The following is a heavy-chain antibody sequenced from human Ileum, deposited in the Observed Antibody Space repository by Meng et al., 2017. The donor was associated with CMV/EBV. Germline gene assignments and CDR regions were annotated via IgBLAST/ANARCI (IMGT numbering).Heavy chain of an antibody. V-gene: IGHV3-33*06. CDR3: AKSGKTYCSSTSCTLGWFDP. D-gene: IGHD2-2*01. CDR2: IWYDRSNK. CDR1: SGYG. Sequence: SGYGMPGVRQAPDEGLEGVAVIWYDRSNKYYADSMKGRFTISRGNSKNTLYLQMNSLRAEDTAVYYCAKSGKTYCSSTSCTLGWFDPWGQGTLVTVSS. J-gene: IGHJ5*02.